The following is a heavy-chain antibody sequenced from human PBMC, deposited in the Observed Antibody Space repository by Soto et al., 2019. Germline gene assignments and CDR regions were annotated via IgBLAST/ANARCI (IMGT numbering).Heavy chain of an antibody. D-gene: IGHD1-26*01. Sequence: SVKVSCKASGYTFTGYYMHWVRQAPGQGLEWMGGIIPIFGTANYAQKFQGRVTITADESTSTAYMELSSLRSEDTAVYYCARERGSDYYGMDVGGQGTTVTVS. CDR2: IIPIFGTA. J-gene: IGHJ6*02. V-gene: IGHV1-69*13. CDR1: GYTFTGYY. CDR3: ARERGSDYYGMDV.